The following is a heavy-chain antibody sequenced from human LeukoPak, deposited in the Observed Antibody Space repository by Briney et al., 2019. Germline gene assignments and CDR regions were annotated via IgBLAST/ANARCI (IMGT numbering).Heavy chain of an antibody. D-gene: IGHD5-24*01. CDR2: IKQDGSEK. V-gene: IGHV3-7*01. J-gene: IGHJ3*02. Sequence: GGSLRLSCTASGFTFGDYAMSWVRQAPGKGLEWVANIKQDGSEKYYVDSVKGRFTISRDNAKNSLYLQMNSLRAEDTAVYYCAREMATISITAFDIWGQGTMVTVSS. CDR3: AREMATISITAFDI. CDR1: GFTFGDYA.